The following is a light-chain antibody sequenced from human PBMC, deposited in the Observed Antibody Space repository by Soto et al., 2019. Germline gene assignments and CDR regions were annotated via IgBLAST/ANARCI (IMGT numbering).Light chain of an antibody. CDR2: KAS. V-gene: IGKV1-5*03. J-gene: IGKJ3*01. CDR3: QQYKSYLFN. Sequence: DIQMTQSPSTLSASVGDRVTITCRASQGISSWLAWYQQKPGKAPKLLIYKASSLESGVPSRFSGSGSGTEFALTISSLQPDDFATYYCQQYKSYLFNFGTGTKVDIK. CDR1: QGISSW.